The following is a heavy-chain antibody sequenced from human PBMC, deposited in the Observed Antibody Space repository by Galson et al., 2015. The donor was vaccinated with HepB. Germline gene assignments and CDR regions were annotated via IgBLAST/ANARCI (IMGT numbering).Heavy chain of an antibody. CDR3: ARGDGYSLDY. V-gene: IGHV6-1*01. D-gene: IGHD5-24*01. CDR2: TYYRSKWYS. Sequence: CAISGDSVSSTTAAWNWLRQSPSRGLEWLGRTYYRSKWYSEYAPSVRSRITVNPDTSRNQFSLQLISLTPEDTAVYYCARGDGYSLDYWAHGTLVTVSS. J-gene: IGHJ4*01. CDR1: GDSVSSTTAA.